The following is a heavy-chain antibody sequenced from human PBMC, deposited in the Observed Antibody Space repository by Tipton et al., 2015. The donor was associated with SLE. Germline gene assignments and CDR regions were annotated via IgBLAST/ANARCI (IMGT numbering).Heavy chain of an antibody. V-gene: IGHV4-39*07. CDR3: ARGGVAAVSPSGRAIDS. J-gene: IGHJ4*02. CDR1: GDAIDGNTYF. D-gene: IGHD1-26*01. CDR2: ISYSGAT. Sequence: TLSLTCTVSGDAIDGNTYFWDWIRQPPGKGLMLIGSISYSGATSYNPSLKSRVTISVDTSKNIFSVNLTSVTASDTAVYFCARGGVAAVSPSGRAIDSWGQGTLVTVSS.